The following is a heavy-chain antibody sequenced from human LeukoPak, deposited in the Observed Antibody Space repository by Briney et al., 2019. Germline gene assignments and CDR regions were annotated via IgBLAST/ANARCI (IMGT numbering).Heavy chain of an antibody. CDR3: ASTGLIATAPDY. J-gene: IGHJ4*02. D-gene: IGHD2-21*01. V-gene: IGHV3-74*01. CDR2: INSDGSST. Sequence: GGSLRLSCAASGLTFSSYWMHWVRQAQGRGRVWVSRINSDGSSTIYADSVQGRFTISRDNAKNTLYLQLNSLRAEDTAVYYCASTGLIATAPDYWGQGTLVTVSS. CDR1: GLTFSSYW.